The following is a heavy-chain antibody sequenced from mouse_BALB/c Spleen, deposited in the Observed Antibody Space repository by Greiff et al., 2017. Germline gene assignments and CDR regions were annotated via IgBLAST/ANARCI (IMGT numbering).Heavy chain of an antibody. CDR1: GYSFTGYT. Sequence: EVKLQESGPELVKPGASMKISCKASGYSFTGYTMNWVKQSHGKNLEWIGLINPYNGGTSYNQKFKGKATLTVDKSSSTAYMELLSLTSEDSAVYYCARNYGNYDYYAMDYWGQGTSVTVSS. CDR3: ARNYGNYDYYAMDY. J-gene: IGHJ4*01. CDR2: INPYNGGT. V-gene: IGHV1-18*01. D-gene: IGHD2-1*01.